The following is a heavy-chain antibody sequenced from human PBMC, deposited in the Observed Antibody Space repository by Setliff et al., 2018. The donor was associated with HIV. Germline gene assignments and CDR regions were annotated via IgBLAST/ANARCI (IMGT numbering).Heavy chain of an antibody. Sequence: PSETLSLTCSVSGDSVSNYYWSWIRQPAGKGLEYIGRIYANGYANYNPSLKSRVTMSVDTSKNQFSLNLTSVTAADTVTYYCARILISYGSGTHKYFDYWGQGTVVTVSS. D-gene: IGHD3-10*01. V-gene: IGHV4-4*07. CDR2: IYANGYA. J-gene: IGHJ4*02. CDR1: GDSVSNYY. CDR3: ARILISYGSGTHKYFDY.